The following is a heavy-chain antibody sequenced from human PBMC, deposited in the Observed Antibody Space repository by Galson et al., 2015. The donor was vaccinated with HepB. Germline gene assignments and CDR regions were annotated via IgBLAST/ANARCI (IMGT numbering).Heavy chain of an antibody. CDR1: GGSISSSSYY. CDR3: ARDGTALLWFGESAWSDP. CDR2: IDYSGST. J-gene: IGHJ5*02. Sequence: SETLSLTCTVSGGSISSSSYYWGWIRQPPGKGLEWIGSIDYSGSTYYNPSLKSRVTISVDTSKNQFSLKLSSATAADTAVYYCARDGTALLWFGESAWSDPWGQGTLVTVSS. D-gene: IGHD3-10*01. V-gene: IGHV4-39*07.